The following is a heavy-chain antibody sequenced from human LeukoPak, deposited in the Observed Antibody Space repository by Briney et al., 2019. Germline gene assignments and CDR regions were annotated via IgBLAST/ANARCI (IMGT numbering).Heavy chain of an antibody. J-gene: IGHJ6*03. CDR1: GFTFSSYS. CDR3: ARFWSGLYYYMDV. CDR2: ISSSSSYI. D-gene: IGHD3-3*01. V-gene: IGHV3-21*01. Sequence: GGSLGLSCAASGFTFSSYSMNWVRQAPGKGLEWVSSISSSSSYINYADSVKGRFTISRDNAKNSLYLQMNSLRAEDTAVYYCARFWSGLYYYMDVWGKGTTVTVSS.